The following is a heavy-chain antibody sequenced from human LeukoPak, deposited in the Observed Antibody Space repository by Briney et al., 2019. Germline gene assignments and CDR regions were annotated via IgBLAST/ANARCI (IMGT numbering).Heavy chain of an antibody. J-gene: IGHJ5*02. V-gene: IGHV4-59*12. Sequence: SETLSLTCTVSGGSISSYYWSWIRQPPGKGLEWIGYIYYSGSTNYNPSLKSRVTISVDTSKNQFSLKLSSVTAADTAVYYCARVVAYYYDSSGYYAWGQGTLVTVSS. CDR3: ARVVAYYYDSSGYYA. CDR2: IYYSGST. D-gene: IGHD3-22*01. CDR1: GGSISSYY.